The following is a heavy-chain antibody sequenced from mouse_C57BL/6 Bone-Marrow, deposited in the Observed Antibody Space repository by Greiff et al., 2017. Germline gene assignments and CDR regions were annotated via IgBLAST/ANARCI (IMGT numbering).Heavy chain of an antibody. CDR2: IYYSGTI. CDR1: GISITTGNYR. J-gene: IGHJ1*03. Sequence: DVKLQESGPGLVKPSQTVFLTCTVTGISITTGNYRWSWIRQFPGNKLEWIGYIYYSGTITYNPSLTSRTTITRDTPKNQFFLEMNSLTAEDTATYYCAREGGVPIGYFDVWGTGTTVTVSS. CDR3: AREGGVPIGYFDV. V-gene: IGHV3-5*01.